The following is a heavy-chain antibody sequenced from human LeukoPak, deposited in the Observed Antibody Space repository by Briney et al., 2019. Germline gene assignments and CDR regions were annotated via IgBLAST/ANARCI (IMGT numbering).Heavy chain of an antibody. V-gene: IGHV1-69*05. CDR1: RGTFSSYA. J-gene: IGHJ4*02. CDR2: IIPIFGTA. Sequence: SVKVSCKASRGTFSSYAISWVRQAPGQGLEWMGGIIPIFGTANYAQKFQGRVTITTDESTRTAYMELSSLRSEDTAVYYCARQGHGGYSYGGEFDYWGEGTLVTVSS. CDR3: ARQGHGGYSYGGEFDY. D-gene: IGHD5-18*01.